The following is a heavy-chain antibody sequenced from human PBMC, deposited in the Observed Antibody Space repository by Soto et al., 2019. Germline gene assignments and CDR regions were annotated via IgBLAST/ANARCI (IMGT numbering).Heavy chain of an antibody. D-gene: IGHD2-2*03. J-gene: IGHJ6*03. V-gene: IGHV5-51*01. CDR2: IYPGGSDT. CDR1: GYSFTSYW. CDR3: ARGGYCSSSSCHRGAYYMDV. Sequence: PGESLKISCKGSGYSFTSYWIGWVRQMPGKGLEWMGIIYPGGSDTRYSPSFQGQVTISADKSISTAYLQWSSLKASDTAMYYCARGGYCSSSSCHRGAYYMDVWGKGTTVTVS.